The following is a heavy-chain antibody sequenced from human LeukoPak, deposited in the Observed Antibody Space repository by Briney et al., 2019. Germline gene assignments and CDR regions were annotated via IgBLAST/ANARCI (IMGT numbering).Heavy chain of an antibody. Sequence: GASVKVSCKASGYTFTSYGISWVRQAPGQGLEWMGWISAYNGNTNYAQKLQGRVTMTTDTSTSTAYMELRSLRSDDTAVYYCASNYYGSGSYSGDWFDPWGQGTLVTVSS. CDR3: ASNYYGSGSYSGDWFDP. J-gene: IGHJ5*02. D-gene: IGHD3-10*01. CDR1: GYTFTSYG. V-gene: IGHV1-18*01. CDR2: ISAYNGNT.